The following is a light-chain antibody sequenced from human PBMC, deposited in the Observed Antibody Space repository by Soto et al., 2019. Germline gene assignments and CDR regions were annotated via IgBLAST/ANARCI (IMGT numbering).Light chain of an antibody. J-gene: IGLJ2*01. CDR1: ISDVGGYNY. CDR3: SSCTSGNTVV. CDR2: EVD. Sequence: QSVLTQPASVSGSPGQSITISCTGTISDVGGYNYVSWYQQHPGKAPKLMIYEVDRRPSGVSNRFSGSKSGNTASLTISGLQAEDEAYYYCSSCTSGNTVVFGGGTKVTVL. V-gene: IGLV2-14*01.